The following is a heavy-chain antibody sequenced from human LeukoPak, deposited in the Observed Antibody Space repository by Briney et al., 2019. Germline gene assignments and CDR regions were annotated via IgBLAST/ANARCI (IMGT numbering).Heavy chain of an antibody. CDR3: ATGITETAVVFFFGY. D-gene: IGHD5-18*01. Sequence: ASVKVSCKVSGYTLTELSMHWARQAPGKGLEWMGGFDPEDGETIYAQKFQGRVTMTEDTSTDTAYMELSSLRSEDTAVYYCATGITETAVVFFFGYWGQGTLVTVSS. J-gene: IGHJ4*02. CDR1: GYTLTELS. V-gene: IGHV1-24*01. CDR2: FDPEDGET.